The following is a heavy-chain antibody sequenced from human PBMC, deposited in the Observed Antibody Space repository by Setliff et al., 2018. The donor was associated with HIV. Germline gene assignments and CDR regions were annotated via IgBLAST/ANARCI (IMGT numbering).Heavy chain of an antibody. CDR1: GASISSSTDY. CDR2: RYYSGST. CDR3: ARDQADTYNYLLSGAFDF. V-gene: IGHV4-39*07. Sequence: SETLSLTCTVSGASISSSTDYWGWIRQSPGKGLEWIGSRYYSGSTYQNPSLKSRVTIPVDTSKNQFSLKLTSVTAADTALYYCARDQADTYNYLLSGAFDFWGQGTMVTVSS. D-gene: IGHD3-10*01. J-gene: IGHJ3*01.